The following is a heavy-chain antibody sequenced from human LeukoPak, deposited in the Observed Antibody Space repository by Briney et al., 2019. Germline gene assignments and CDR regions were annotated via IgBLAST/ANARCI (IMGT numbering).Heavy chain of an antibody. V-gene: IGHV4-4*07. CDR3: ARGSSGARFDY. CDR1: GDSISSYY. Sequence: SETPSLACTVSGDSISSYYWSWIRQPAGKGLEWIGRIYTGGSSNYNPSLKSRVTMSVDTSKNQFSLKLTSVTAADTAVYYCARGSSGARFDYWGQGTLVTVSS. J-gene: IGHJ4*02. D-gene: IGHD2-15*01. CDR2: IYTGGSS.